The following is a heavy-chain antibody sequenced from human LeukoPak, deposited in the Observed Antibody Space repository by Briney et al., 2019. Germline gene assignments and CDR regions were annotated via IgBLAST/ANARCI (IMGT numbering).Heavy chain of an antibody. CDR3: ARDRAYGSGSYDP. J-gene: IGHJ5*02. D-gene: IGHD3-10*01. CDR2: IKQDGSEK. Sequence: AGGSLRLSCAASGFTFSSYWMSWVRQAPGKGLEWVANIKQDGSEKYYVDSVEGRFTISRDNAKNSLYLQMNSLRAEDTAVYFCARDRAYGSGSYDPWGQGTLVTVSS. CDR1: GFTFSSYW. V-gene: IGHV3-7*01.